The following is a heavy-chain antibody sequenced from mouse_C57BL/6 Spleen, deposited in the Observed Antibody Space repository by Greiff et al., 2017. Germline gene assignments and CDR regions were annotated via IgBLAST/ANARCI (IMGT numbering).Heavy chain of an antibody. CDR3: ARWQLGLDY. D-gene: IGHD4-1*02. Sequence: VKLVESGAELVKPGASVKISCKASGYAFSSYWMNWVKQRPGKGLEWIGQIYPGVGVTNYNGKFKGKATLTADKSSSTAYILLSSLTSEDSAVNCYARWQLGLDYWGQGTTLTVSS. CDR1: GYAFSSYW. J-gene: IGHJ2*01. V-gene: IGHV1-80*01. CDR2: IYPGVGVT.